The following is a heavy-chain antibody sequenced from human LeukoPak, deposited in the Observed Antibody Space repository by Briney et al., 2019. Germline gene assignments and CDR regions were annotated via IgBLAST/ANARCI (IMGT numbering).Heavy chain of an antibody. CDR2: IQQNGNEK. CDR3: AREDHSKYEY. CDR1: GFTFSSYW. D-gene: IGHD4-11*01. J-gene: IGHJ4*02. V-gene: IGHV3-7*01. Sequence: PGGSLRLSCVASGFTFSSYWMAWVRQAPGKGPEWVASIQQNGNEKYYVDSVKGRFTISKHNAKNLLFLQMDSLRAEDTAVYYCAREDHSKYEYWGQGTPVTVSS.